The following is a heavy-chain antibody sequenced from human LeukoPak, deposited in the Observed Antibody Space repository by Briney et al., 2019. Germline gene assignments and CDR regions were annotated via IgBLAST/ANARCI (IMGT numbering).Heavy chain of an antibody. CDR2: ISYDGSNK. V-gene: IGHV3-30-3*01. CDR1: GFTFSSYA. D-gene: IGHD3-3*01. J-gene: IGHJ4*02. CDR3: ARKERFFVDY. Sequence: PGRSLRLSCAASGFTFSSYAMHWVRQAPGKGLEWVAVISYDGSNKYYADSVKGRFTISRDNSKNTLYLQMNSLRAEDTAVYYCARKERFFVDYWGQGTLVTVSS.